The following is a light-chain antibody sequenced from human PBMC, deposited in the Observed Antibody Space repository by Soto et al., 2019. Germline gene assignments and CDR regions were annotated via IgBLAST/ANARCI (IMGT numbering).Light chain of an antibody. CDR1: QRVSISY. CDR2: GAS. CDR3: QQYGSQSWT. Sequence: PGERATLSCRASQRVSISYLAWYQQKPGQAPRLLIYGASMRATGVPDRFSGSGSGTDFTLTISRLEPEDFAVYYCQQYGSQSWTFGRGTKVEIK. V-gene: IGKV3-20*01. J-gene: IGKJ1*01.